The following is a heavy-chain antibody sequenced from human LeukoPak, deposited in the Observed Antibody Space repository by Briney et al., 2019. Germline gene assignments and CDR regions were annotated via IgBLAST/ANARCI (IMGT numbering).Heavy chain of an antibody. J-gene: IGHJ6*03. Sequence: GASVKVSCKASGYTFTGYYMHWVRQAPGQGLEWMGWINPNSGGTNYAQKSQGRVTMTRDTSISTAYMELSRLRSDDTAVYYCARAPRSYCSSTSCYARYYYMDVWGKGTTVTVSS. D-gene: IGHD2-2*01. CDR3: ARAPRSYCSSTSCYARYYYMDV. CDR2: INPNSGGT. V-gene: IGHV1-2*02. CDR1: GYTFTGYY.